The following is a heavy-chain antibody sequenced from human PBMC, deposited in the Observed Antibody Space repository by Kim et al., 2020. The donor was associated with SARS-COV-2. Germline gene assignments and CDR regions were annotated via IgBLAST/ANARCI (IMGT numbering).Heavy chain of an antibody. Sequence: GGSLRLSCVASEVTFSNYWMHWVRQAPGKGLVWVSRISSDGSNTIYAGSVKGRVTISRDNAKNTLFLQMNSLRAEDTGVYYCARVNTIDYSGAFAYWGQG. CDR1: EVTFSNYW. V-gene: IGHV3-74*01. CDR3: ARVNTIDYSGAFAY. J-gene: IGHJ4*02. D-gene: IGHD1-26*01. CDR2: ISSDGSNT.